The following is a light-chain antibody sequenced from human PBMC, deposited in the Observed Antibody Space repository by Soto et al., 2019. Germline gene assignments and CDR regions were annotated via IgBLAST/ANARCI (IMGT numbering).Light chain of an antibody. CDR2: DAT. CDR3: ISFTSRHIYV. J-gene: IGLJ1*01. V-gene: IGLV2-14*03. Sequence: QSVLAQPGSVSGSPGQSITISCTGTSSTVGGYNYVSWYQPHPGRSPKLIIYDATSRPSGISNRFSGSKSGNTASLTISGLQTEDEADYYCISFTSRHIYVFGTGTKVTVL. CDR1: SSTVGGYNY.